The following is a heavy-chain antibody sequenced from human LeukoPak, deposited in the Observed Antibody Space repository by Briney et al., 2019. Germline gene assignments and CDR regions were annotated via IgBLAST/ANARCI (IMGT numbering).Heavy chain of an antibody. CDR3: AREDYYDSSGYDVKDAFDI. CDR2: INPNSGGT. D-gene: IGHD3-22*01. J-gene: IGHJ3*02. Sequence: GASVKVSCKASGYTFTSYGISWVRQAPGQGLEWMGWINPNSGGTNCAQKFQGRVTMTRDTSISTAYMELSRLRSDDTAVYYCAREDYYDSSGYDVKDAFDIWGQGTMVTVSS. V-gene: IGHV1-2*02. CDR1: GYTFTSYG.